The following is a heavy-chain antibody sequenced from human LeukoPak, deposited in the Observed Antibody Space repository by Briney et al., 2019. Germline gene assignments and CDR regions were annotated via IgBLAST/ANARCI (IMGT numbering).Heavy chain of an antibody. CDR2: ISSNGGST. Sequence: PGGSLRLSCAASGFTFSSYAMHWVRQAPGKGLEYVSAISSNGGSTYYANSVKGRFTISRDNSKNTLYLQMGSLRAEDMAVYYCARQTYYCDSSGYEAPYYFDYWGQGTLVTVSS. J-gene: IGHJ4*02. CDR3: ARQTYYCDSSGYEAPYYFDY. V-gene: IGHV3-64*01. D-gene: IGHD3-22*01. CDR1: GFTFSSYA.